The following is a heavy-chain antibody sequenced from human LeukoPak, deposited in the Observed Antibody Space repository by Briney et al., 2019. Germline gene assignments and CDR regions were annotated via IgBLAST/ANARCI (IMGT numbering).Heavy chain of an antibody. CDR2: TSSDGSNR. V-gene: IGHV3-30-3*01. CDR1: GFSFRTYV. CDR3: ARDLTLITRSATNYNY. J-gene: IGHJ4*02. D-gene: IGHD3-16*01. Sequence: GGSLRLSCLASGFSFRTYVMQWVRQAPGKGLEWVAVTSSDGSNRHYADSVKGRFTISRDNSKNILYLQMNSLRVEDTAVYYCARDLTLITRSATNYNYWGQGTLVTVSS.